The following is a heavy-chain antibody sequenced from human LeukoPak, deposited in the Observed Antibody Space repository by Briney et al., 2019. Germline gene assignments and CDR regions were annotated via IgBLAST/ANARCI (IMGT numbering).Heavy chain of an antibody. CDR1: GGSFSGYY. CDR3: ARVGASGLIGRARRGYFQH. CDR2: INHSGST. J-gene: IGHJ1*01. Sequence: SETLSLTCAVYGGSFSGYYWSWIRQPPGKGLEWIGEINHSGSTNYNPSLKSRVTISVDTSKNQFSLKLSSVTAADTAVYYCARVGASGLIGRARRGYFQHWGQGTLVTVSS. V-gene: IGHV4-34*01. D-gene: IGHD3-10*01.